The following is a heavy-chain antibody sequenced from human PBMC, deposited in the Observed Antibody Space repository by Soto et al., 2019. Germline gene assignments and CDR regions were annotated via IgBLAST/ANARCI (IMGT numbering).Heavy chain of an antibody. CDR3: ARDGYYDSSGYATVDY. Sequence: SETLSLTCTVSGGSISSGDYYWSWIRQPPGKGLEWIGYIYYSGSTYYNPSLKSRVTISVDTSKNQFSLKLSSVTAADTAVYYCARDGYYDSSGYATVDYWGQGTLVTVSS. V-gene: IGHV4-30-4*01. CDR2: IYYSGST. CDR1: GGSISSGDYY. J-gene: IGHJ4*02. D-gene: IGHD3-22*01.